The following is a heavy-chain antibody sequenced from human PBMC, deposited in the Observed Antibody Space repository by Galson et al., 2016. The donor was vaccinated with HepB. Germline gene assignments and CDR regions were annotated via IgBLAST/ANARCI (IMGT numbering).Heavy chain of an antibody. V-gene: IGHV3-30*18. J-gene: IGHJ4*02. D-gene: IGHD5-12*01. CDR1: GFNFGSYG. Sequence: SLRLSCAASGFNFGSYGMHWVRQAPGKGLEWVAVVSYDGKNTKYADSVKGRFTVSRDNSKNTLYLQMDSPRPDDTALYHCAKELEWDSGYGFVPSELDSWGQGTLVSVSS. CDR2: VSYDGKNT. CDR3: AKELEWDSGYGFVPSELDS.